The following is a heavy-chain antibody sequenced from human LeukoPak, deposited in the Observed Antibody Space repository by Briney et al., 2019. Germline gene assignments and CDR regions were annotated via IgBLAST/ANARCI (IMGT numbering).Heavy chain of an antibody. CDR1: GFTFDDYA. CDR2: ISWNSGSI. CDR3: AKSVDTAIDYYFDY. Sequence: SLRLSCAASGFTFDDYAMHWVRQAPGKGLEWVSGISWNSGSIGYADSVKGRFTISRDNAKNSLYLQMNSLRAEDMALYYCAKSVDTAIDYYFDYWGQGTLVTVSS. V-gene: IGHV3-9*03. D-gene: IGHD5-18*01. J-gene: IGHJ4*02.